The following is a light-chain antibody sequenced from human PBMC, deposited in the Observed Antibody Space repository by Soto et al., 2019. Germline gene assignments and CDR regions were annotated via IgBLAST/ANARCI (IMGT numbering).Light chain of an antibody. V-gene: IGKV3-15*01. CDR2: GAS. J-gene: IGKJ2*01. Sequence: EIVMTQSPATLSLSPGERATLSCRASQSVSSNLAWYQQKPGQAPRLLIYGASTRATGIPARFSGSGSGTEFTLTISSLQSEAFAVYYCQQYNSWPPYTFGQGTKLEI. CDR3: QQYNSWPPYT. CDR1: QSVSSN.